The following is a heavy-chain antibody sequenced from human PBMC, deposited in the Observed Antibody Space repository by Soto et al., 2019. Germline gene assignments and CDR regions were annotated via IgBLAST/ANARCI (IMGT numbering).Heavy chain of an antibody. Sequence: GGSLRLSCAASGFTFDSCVMSWVRQAPGKGLEWLSLISGSGRYTDYADSVKGRFTISRDNSKNTLYLQMNSLRSEDTAVYYCAARTDSLRSYYSGLDVWGQGTTVTVS. CDR1: GFTFDSCV. CDR3: AARTDSLRSYYSGLDV. J-gene: IGHJ6*02. CDR2: ISGSGRYT. V-gene: IGHV3-23*01.